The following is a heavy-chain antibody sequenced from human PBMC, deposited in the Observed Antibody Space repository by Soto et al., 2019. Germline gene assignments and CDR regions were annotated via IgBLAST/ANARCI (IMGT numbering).Heavy chain of an antibody. J-gene: IGHJ4*02. CDR1: GGSISSSSYY. Sequence: SETLSLTCTVSGGSISSSSYYWGWIRQPPGKGLEWIGSIYYSGSTYYNPSLKSRVTISVDTSKNQFSLKLSSVTAADTAVYYCARGQATGEAILFDYWGQGTLVTVSS. D-gene: IGHD7-27*01. CDR3: ARGQATGEAILFDY. CDR2: IYYSGST. V-gene: IGHV4-39*07.